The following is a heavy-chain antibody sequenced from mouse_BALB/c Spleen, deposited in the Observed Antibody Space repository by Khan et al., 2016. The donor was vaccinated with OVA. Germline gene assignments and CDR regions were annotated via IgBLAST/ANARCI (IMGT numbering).Heavy chain of an antibody. Sequence: QIQLVQSGPELKKPGETVKISCKASGYTFTDYSMHWVKQAPGKGLKWMGWINTETGEPTYADDFKGRFAFSLETSASTAYLQLNNLKNEDTVTYFCARIFLYYYGSGPFAHSPQGTLLTVPS. J-gene: IGHJ3*01. D-gene: IGHD1-1*01. V-gene: IGHV9-2-1*01. CDR2: INTETGEP. CDR3: ARIFLYYYGSGPFAH. CDR1: GYTFTDYS.